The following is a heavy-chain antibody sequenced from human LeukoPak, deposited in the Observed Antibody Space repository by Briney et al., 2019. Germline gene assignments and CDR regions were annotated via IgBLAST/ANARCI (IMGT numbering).Heavy chain of an antibody. CDR3: ARSYSNYVYYYYYMDG. Sequence: SETLSLTCTVFGGSISSSSYYWGWIRQPPGKGLEWIGSIYYSGSTYYNPSLKSRVTISVDTSKNQFSLKLSSVTAADTAVYYCARSYSNYVYYYYYMDGWGKGTTVTVSS. D-gene: IGHD4-11*01. V-gene: IGHV4-39*01. J-gene: IGHJ6*03. CDR1: GGSISSSSYY. CDR2: IYYSGST.